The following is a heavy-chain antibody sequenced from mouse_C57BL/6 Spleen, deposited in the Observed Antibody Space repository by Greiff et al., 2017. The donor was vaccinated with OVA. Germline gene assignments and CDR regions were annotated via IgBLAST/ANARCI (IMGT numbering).Heavy chain of an antibody. CDR1: GYAFSSYW. V-gene: IGHV1-80*01. J-gene: IGHJ4*01. Sequence: VQLQQSGAELVKPGASVKISCKASGYAFSSYWMNWVKQRPGKGLEWIGQIYPGDGDTNYNGKFKGKATLTADKSSSTAYMQLSSLTSEDSAVYFCARSTTVVAPYSAMDYWGQGTSLTVSS. CDR2: IYPGDGDT. D-gene: IGHD1-1*01. CDR3: ARSTTVVAPYSAMDY.